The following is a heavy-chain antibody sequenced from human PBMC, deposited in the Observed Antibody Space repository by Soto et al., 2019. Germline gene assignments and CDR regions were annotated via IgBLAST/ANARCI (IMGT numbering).Heavy chain of an antibody. V-gene: IGHV1-69*13. CDR2: IIPIFGTA. D-gene: IGHD3-3*01. CDR1: RGTFRSYA. CDR3: ARVTDYDFWSGYLDV. J-gene: IGHJ6*02. Sequence: AAVKVSCKASRGTFRSYAISWVRQAPGQGLEWMGGIIPIFGTANYAQKFQGRVTITADESTSTAYMELSSLRSEDTAVYYCARVTDYDFWSGYLDVWGQGTTVTVS.